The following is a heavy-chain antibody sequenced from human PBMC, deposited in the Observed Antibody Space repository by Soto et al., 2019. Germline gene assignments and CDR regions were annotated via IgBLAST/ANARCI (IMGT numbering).Heavy chain of an antibody. Sequence: SETLSLTCTVSGGSISSYYWSWVRQPAGKGLEWIGRIYTSGSTNYNPSLKSRVTMSVDTSKNQFSLKLSSVTTADTAVYYCARDSDTFFDSGWFDPWGQGTLVTVSS. CDR1: GGSISSYY. CDR3: ARDSDTFFDSGWFDP. D-gene: IGHD3-3*02. V-gene: IGHV4-4*07. CDR2: IYTSGST. J-gene: IGHJ5*02.